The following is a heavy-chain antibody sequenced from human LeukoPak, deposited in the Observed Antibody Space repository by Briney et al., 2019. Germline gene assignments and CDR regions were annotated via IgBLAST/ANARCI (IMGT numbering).Heavy chain of an antibody. V-gene: IGHV3-33*08. D-gene: IGHD2-2*01. CDR1: GFTFSSYG. CDR2: IWYDGSNK. J-gene: IGHJ6*02. CDR3: ARLSKSYAPPGYYYGMDV. Sequence: GGSLRLSCAASGFTFSSYGMHWVRQAPGKGLEWVAVIWYDGSNKYYADSVKGRFTISRDNSKNTLYLQTNSLRAEDTAVYYCARLSKSYAPPGYYYGMDVWGQGTTVTVSS.